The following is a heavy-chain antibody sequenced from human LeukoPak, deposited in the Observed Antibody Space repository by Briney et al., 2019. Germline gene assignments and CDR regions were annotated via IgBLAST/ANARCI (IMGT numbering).Heavy chain of an antibody. CDR2: IIPIFGTA. CDR1: GGTFSSYA. CDR3: ARRLERRGNWFDP. D-gene: IGHD1-1*01. Sequence: ASVKVSCKASGGTFSSYAISWVRQAPGQGLEWMGGIIPIFGTANYAQKFQGRVTITADESTSTAYMELSSLRSEDTAVYYCARRLERRGNWFDPRGQGTLVTVSS. V-gene: IGHV1-69*01. J-gene: IGHJ5*02.